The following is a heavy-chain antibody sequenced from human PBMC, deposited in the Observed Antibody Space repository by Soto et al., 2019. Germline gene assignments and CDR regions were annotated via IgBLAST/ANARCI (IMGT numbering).Heavy chain of an antibody. CDR2: IKFDGITA. D-gene: IGHD2-21*01. V-gene: IGHV3-74*01. CDR1: GFTFTAYW. J-gene: IGHJ6*02. CDR3: ARGIRNYYGADV. Sequence: GGSLRLSCVASGFTFTAYWMHWVRQAPGQGLVWVSRIKFDGITASYADSVNGRFTISRDNAKNTVYLQMDSLRAEDTGMYYCARGIRNYYGADVWGQGTTVTVYS.